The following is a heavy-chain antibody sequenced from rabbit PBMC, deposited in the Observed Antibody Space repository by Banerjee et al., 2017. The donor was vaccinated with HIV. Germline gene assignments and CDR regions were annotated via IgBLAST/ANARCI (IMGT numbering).Heavy chain of an antibody. CDR2: IDTGGSA. D-gene: IGHD6-1*01. Sequence: QEQLVESGGGLVQPEGSLTLTCTASGFDFSSNAMCWVRQAPGKGLEYIGWIDTGGSAYYASWVNGRFTISKTSTTVTLQMTSLTAADTATYFCVRVGYAGYAYSAGMGLWGPGTLVTVS. J-gene: IGHJ6*01. CDR3: VRVGYAGYAYSAGMGL. V-gene: IGHV1S47*01. CDR1: GFDFSSNA.